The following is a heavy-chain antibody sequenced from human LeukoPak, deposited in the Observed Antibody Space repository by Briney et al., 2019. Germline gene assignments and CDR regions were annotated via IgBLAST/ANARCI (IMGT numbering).Heavy chain of an antibody. J-gene: IGHJ4*02. CDR2: IRRSDGST. Sequence: GGSLRLSCVASGFTFSSYAMSWVRQAPGKGLEWVSTIRRSDGSTYYADSVKGRFTISRDNSKNTLYLQMNSLRAEDTAIYYCAKDARSVVIVPAALFDFWGQGTLVTVSP. CDR1: GFTFSSYA. CDR3: AKDARSVVIVPAALFDF. D-gene: IGHD2-2*01. V-gene: IGHV3-23*01.